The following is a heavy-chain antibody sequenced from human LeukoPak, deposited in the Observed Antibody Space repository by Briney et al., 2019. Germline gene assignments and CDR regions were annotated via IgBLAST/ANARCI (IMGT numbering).Heavy chain of an antibody. CDR1: GYTFTSYG. D-gene: IGHD2-8*01. J-gene: IGHJ4*02. V-gene: IGHV1-18*01. CDR2: ISTYNGDT. Sequence: ASVKVSCKASGYTFTSYGISWVRQAPGQGLEWMGWISTYNGDTDYTQKLQGRVTMTTETSTSTAYMELRSLRSDDTAVYYCARDLYGEESNFDYWGQGTLVTVSS. CDR3: ARDLYGEESNFDY.